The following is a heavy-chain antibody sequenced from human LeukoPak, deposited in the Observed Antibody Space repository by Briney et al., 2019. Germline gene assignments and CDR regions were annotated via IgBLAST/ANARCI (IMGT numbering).Heavy chain of an antibody. Sequence: PSETLSLTCTVSGYSMSSGYYWGWIRQSPGKGREWIAIIYHSGNTYYNPSLKSRVTISVDTSKNQFSLKLSSVTAADTAVYYCARDFWSGLDYYMDVWGKGTTVTVSS. CDR3: ARDFWSGLDYYMDV. J-gene: IGHJ6*03. D-gene: IGHD3-3*01. V-gene: IGHV4-38-2*02. CDR2: IYHSGNT. CDR1: GYSMSSGYY.